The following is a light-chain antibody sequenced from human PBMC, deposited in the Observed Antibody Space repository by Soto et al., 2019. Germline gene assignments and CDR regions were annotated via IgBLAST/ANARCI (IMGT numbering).Light chain of an antibody. CDR3: QHRTNGLT. CDR2: DAS. V-gene: IGKV3-11*01. Sequence: EIVLTQSPATLSLSPVERATLSCRASQSVSSYLAWYQQKPGQAPRLLIYDASKRATGIPARLSGSGVGTDFTLTISSLEPEDFAVYCCQHRTNGLTFGGGTKVDIK. J-gene: IGKJ4*01. CDR1: QSVSSY.